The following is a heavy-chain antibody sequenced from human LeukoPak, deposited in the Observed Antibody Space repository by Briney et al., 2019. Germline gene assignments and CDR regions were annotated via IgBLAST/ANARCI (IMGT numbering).Heavy chain of an antibody. CDR3: ARDRVGLRFLEWLLDP. D-gene: IGHD3-3*01. CDR2: INPSGGST. CDR1: GYTFTSYY. V-gene: IGHV1-46*01. J-gene: IGHJ5*02. Sequence: ASVKVSCKASGYTFTSYYMHWVRQAPGQGLEWMGIINPSGGSTSYAQKFQGRVTMTRDTSTSTVYMELSSLRSEDTAVYYCARDRVGLRFLEWLLDPWGQGTLVTVSS.